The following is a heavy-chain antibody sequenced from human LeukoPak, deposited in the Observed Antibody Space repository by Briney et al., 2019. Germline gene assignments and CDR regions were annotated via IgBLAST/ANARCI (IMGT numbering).Heavy chain of an antibody. Sequence: SETLSLTCAVYGGSFSGYYWSWIRQPPGKGLEWSGEINHSGSTNYNPSLKSRVTISVDTSKNQFSLKLSSVTAADTAVYYCARASRYSSSWYWFWGQGTLVTVSS. D-gene: IGHD6-13*01. CDR1: GGSFSGYY. V-gene: IGHV4-34*01. CDR2: INHSGST. J-gene: IGHJ4*02. CDR3: ARASRYSSSWYWF.